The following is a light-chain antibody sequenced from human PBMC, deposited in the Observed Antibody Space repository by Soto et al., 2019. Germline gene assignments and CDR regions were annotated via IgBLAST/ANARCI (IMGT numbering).Light chain of an antibody. J-gene: IGLJ1*01. CDR1: SSDVGGYIY. V-gene: IGLV2-14*01. CDR2: EVS. Sequence: QSALTQPASVSGSPGQSITISCTGTSSDVGGYIYVSWYQHHPGKAPQLMIYEVSNRPSGVSNRFSGSKSGNTASLTISGLQAEDEADYYCSSYTSSSTSFVFGTGTKLTVL. CDR3: SSYTSSSTSFV.